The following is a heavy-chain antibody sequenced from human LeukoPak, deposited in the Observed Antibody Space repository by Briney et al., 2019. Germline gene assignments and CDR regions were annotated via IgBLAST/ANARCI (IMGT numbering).Heavy chain of an antibody. D-gene: IGHD7-27*01. V-gene: IGHV4-59*08. CDR3: ARLLLTGESPLFDY. J-gene: IGHJ4*02. CDR1: GGSISGYY. CDR2: ISYSGST. Sequence: PSETLSLTCTVSGGSISGYYWTWIRQPPGKGLEWIGSISYSGSTNYNPSLKSRVTISVDTSKNQFSLKLSSVTAADTAVYYCARLLLTGESPLFDYWGQGTLVTVSS.